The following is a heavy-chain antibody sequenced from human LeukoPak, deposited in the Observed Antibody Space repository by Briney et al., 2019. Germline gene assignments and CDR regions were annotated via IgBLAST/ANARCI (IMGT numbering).Heavy chain of an antibody. Sequence: GGSLRLSCAASGFTFSSYGMHWVRQAPGQGLEWMGWISAYNGNTNYAQKLQGRVTMTTDTSTSTAYMELRSLRSDDTAVYYCARYLGGLEIVVRAFDYWGQGTLVTVSS. CDR2: ISAYNGNT. CDR3: ARYLGGLEIVVRAFDY. D-gene: IGHD3-22*01. V-gene: IGHV1-18*01. J-gene: IGHJ4*02. CDR1: GFTFSSYG.